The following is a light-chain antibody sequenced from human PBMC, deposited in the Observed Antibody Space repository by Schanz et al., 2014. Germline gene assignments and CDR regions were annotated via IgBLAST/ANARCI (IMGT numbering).Light chain of an antibody. V-gene: IGKV3-20*01. J-gene: IGKJ1*01. CDR1: QSVSSTY. Sequence: EVVLTQSPGTLSLSPGERATLSCRASQSVSSTYLAWYQQKPGQAPRLLIYGASNRATGIPDRFSGSGSGTDFTLTISRLEPEDFATYYCQQYNGWTFGQGTKVEIK. CDR2: GAS. CDR3: QQYNGWT.